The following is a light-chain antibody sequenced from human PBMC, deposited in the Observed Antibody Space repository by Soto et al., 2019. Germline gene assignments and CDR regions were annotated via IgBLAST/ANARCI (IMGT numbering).Light chain of an antibody. V-gene: IGKV3-20*01. J-gene: IGKJ1*01. CDR1: QSVSSSY. Sequence: IVLTQFPGTVSLSPGEGTTLSCLASQSVSSSYLAWYQQKPGQAPRLLIYGAYSRATGITDRFRCSGSGTDFTLTISRLETEDFAVYYCQQYGSSPRTFGQGAQGDIK. CDR3: QQYGSSPRT. CDR2: GAY.